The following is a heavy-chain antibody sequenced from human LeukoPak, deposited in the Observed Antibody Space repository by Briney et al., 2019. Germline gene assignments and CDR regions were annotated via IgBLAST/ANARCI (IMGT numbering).Heavy chain of an antibody. CDR3: AKGLGYYGSGNNFDY. D-gene: IGHD3-10*01. CDR2: IRDSGGST. Sequence: GGSLRLSCAASGFTFSSYAMTWVRQAPGKGLEWVSTIRDSGGSTYYADSVKGRFTISGDNSKNTLYLQVNSLRAEDTAIYYCAKGLGYYGSGNNFDYWGQGTLVTVSS. J-gene: IGHJ4*02. V-gene: IGHV3-23*01. CDR1: GFTFSSYA.